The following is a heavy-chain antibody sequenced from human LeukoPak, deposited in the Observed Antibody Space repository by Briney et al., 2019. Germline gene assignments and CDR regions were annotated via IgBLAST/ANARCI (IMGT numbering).Heavy chain of an antibody. Sequence: SETLSLTCTVSGGSISSYYWSWIRQPPGKGLEWIGYIYYSGSTNYNPSLKSRVTISVDTSKNQFSLKLSSVTAADTAVYYCARLPGTVTMYYYYYGMDVWGQGTTVTVSS. CDR2: IYYSGST. CDR3: ARLPGTVTMYYYYYGMDV. J-gene: IGHJ6*02. V-gene: IGHV4-59*01. CDR1: GGSISSYY. D-gene: IGHD4-17*01.